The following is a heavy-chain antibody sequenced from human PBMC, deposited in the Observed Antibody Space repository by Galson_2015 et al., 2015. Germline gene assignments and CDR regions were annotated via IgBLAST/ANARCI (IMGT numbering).Heavy chain of an antibody. Sequence: SLRLSCAASGFIFSNAWMSWVRQAPGKGLEWVGRIRSKTDGGTTDYAAPVKGRFTISRDDSKNTLYLQMNSLKTEDTVVYYCTTPTCSTTSCYGTHYHYWGQGTLVTVSS. V-gene: IGHV3-15*01. CDR2: IRSKTDGGTT. D-gene: IGHD2-2*01. CDR3: TTPTCSTTSCYGTHYHY. J-gene: IGHJ4*02. CDR1: GFIFSNAW.